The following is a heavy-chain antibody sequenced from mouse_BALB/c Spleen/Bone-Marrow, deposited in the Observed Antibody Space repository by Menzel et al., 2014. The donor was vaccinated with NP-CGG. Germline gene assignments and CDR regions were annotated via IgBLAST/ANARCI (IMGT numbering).Heavy chain of an antibody. V-gene: IGHV1-26*01. CDR2: INPYNGGT. CDR3: ARENYDSSYGFAY. CDR1: GYSFTGYA. J-gene: IGHJ3*01. Sequence: VQLQQSGPELVKPGASMKISCKASGYSFTGYAMNWVKQSHGKNLEWLGLINPYNGGTSYNQKFKGKATLTVDKSSSTAYMALLRLTSGDSAVYYCARENYDSSYGFAYWAQGTLITVSA. D-gene: IGHD1-1*01.